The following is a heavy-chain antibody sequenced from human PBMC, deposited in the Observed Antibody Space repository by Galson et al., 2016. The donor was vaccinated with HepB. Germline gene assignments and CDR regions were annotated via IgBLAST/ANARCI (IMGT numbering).Heavy chain of an antibody. J-gene: IGHJ4*02. CDR2: ISYDGSKK. Sequence: SLRLSCAAAGFTFSSHAMHWVRQAPGKGLEWVAVISYDGSKKYDADSVKGRFTISRDNSKNTLYLQMSSLRAEDTAVYYCARDIAGHSSGWYGCLDKWGQGTLVTVSS. D-gene: IGHD6-19*01. CDR3: ARDIAGHSSGWYGCLDK. CDR1: GFTFSSHA. V-gene: IGHV3-30*04.